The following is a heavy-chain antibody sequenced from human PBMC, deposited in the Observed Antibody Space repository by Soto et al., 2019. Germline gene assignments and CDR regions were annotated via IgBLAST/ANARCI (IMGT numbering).Heavy chain of an antibody. J-gene: IGHJ4*02. CDR3: ARGSGDYVYVWGSYRYTVFDY. V-gene: IGHV4-31*03. Sequence: SETLSLTCTVSGGSISSGGYYWSWIRQHPGKGLEWIGYIYYSGSTYYNPSLKSRVTISVDTSKNQFSLKLSSVTAADTAVYYCARGSGDYVYVWGSYRYTVFDYWGQGTLVTVSS. D-gene: IGHD3-16*02. CDR1: GGSISSGGYY. CDR2: IYYSGST.